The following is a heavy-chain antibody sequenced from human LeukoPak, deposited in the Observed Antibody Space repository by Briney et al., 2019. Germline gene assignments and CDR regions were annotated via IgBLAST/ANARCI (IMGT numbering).Heavy chain of an antibody. Sequence: KSSETLSLTCTVSGGSISSYYWSWIRQPPGKGLEWIGYIYYSGSTNYNPSLKSRVTISVDTSKNQFSLKLSSVTAADTAVYYCARAKPGYSSGWIFDYWGQGSLITVSS. J-gene: IGHJ4*02. D-gene: IGHD6-19*01. CDR1: GGSISSYY. CDR3: ARAKPGYSSGWIFDY. V-gene: IGHV4-59*12. CDR2: IYYSGST.